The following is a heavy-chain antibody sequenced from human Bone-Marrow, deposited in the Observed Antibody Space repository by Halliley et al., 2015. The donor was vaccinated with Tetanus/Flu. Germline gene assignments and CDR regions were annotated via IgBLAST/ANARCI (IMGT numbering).Heavy chain of an antibody. V-gene: IGHV3-7*03. CDR3: GRGSTGAYTGYDDF. CDR2: INQDGSKK. Sequence: SLRLSCAASGFTFSTYWMSWVRQTPGKGLQWVANINQDGSKKYYVDSVKGRFTISRDNAKNSLYLQMDSLRAADTALYYCGRGSTGAYTGYDDFWGQGTLVTVSS. CDR1: GFTFSTYW. J-gene: IGHJ4*02. D-gene: IGHD5-12*01.